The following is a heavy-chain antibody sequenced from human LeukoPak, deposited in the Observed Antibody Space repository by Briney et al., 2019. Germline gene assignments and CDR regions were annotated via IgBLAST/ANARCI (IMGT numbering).Heavy chain of an antibody. V-gene: IGHV3-48*04. CDR3: ARERLHPI. CDR2: ISSSPSTI. J-gene: IGHJ3*02. CDR1: GFTFSSYS. Sequence: GGSLRLSCAASGFTFSSYSMNWVRQAPGKGLEWVSFISSSPSTIYYADSVKGRFTISRDNAKNSLYLQMNSLRAEDTAVYYCARERLHPIWGQGTMVTVSS.